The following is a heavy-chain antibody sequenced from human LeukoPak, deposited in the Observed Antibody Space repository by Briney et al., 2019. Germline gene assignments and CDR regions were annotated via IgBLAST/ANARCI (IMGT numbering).Heavy chain of an antibody. V-gene: IGHV4-61*05. CDR1: GGSISSSSYY. CDR2: IYYSGST. D-gene: IGHD2-2*02. Sequence: SETLSLTCTVSGGSISSSSYYWSWIRQPPGKGLEWIGYIYYSGSTNYNPSLKSRVTISVDTSKNQFSLKLSSVTAADTAVYYCARHPYPIWGQGTLVTVSS. J-gene: IGHJ4*02. CDR3: ARHPYPI.